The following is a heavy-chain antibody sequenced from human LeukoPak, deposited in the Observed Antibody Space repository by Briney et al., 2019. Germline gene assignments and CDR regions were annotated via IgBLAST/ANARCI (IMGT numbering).Heavy chain of an antibody. V-gene: IGHV4-59*08. CDR3: ARHWASNPKKDWFDP. CDR2: IYYSGST. Sequence: SGPLSLPCTVSGGSISSYYWSWIRQPPGKGLEWIGYIYYSGSTNYNPSLKSRVTISVDTSKNQFSLKLSSVTAADTAVYYCARHWASNPKKDWFDPWGQGTLVTVSS. CDR1: GGSISSYY. D-gene: IGHD3-16*01. J-gene: IGHJ5*02.